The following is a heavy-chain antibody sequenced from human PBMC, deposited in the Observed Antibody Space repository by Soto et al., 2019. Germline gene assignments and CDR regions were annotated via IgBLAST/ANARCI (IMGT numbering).Heavy chain of an antibody. CDR1: GYTFTSYY. Sequence: AASMKVSCKASGYTFTSYYMHWVRQAPGQGLEWMGIINPSGGSTGYAQKFQGRVTMTRDTSTSTVYMELSSLRSEDTAVYYCARDGTYCSSTSCSPYGMDVWGQGTTVTVSS. D-gene: IGHD2-2*01. V-gene: IGHV1-46*01. CDR3: ARDGTYCSSTSCSPYGMDV. CDR2: INPSGGST. J-gene: IGHJ6*02.